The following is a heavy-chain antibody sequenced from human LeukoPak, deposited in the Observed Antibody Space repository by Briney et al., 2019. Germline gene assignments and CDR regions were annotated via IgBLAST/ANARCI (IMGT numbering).Heavy chain of an antibody. Sequence: SETLSLTCTVSGGSISSYYWSWIRQPPGKGLEWIGYIYYSGSTNYNPSLKSRVTISVDTSKNQFSLKLSSVTAADTAVYYCARGRPYYDFWSGYYTGMRSFDYWGQGTLVTVSS. CDR2: IYYSGST. J-gene: IGHJ4*02. CDR3: ARGRPYYDFWSGYYTGMRSFDY. CDR1: GGSISSYY. D-gene: IGHD3-3*01. V-gene: IGHV4-59*12.